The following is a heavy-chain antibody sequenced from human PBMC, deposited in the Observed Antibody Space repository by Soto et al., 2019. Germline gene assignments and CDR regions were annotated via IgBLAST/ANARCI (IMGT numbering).Heavy chain of an antibody. J-gene: IGHJ5*01. Sequence: PGGSLRLSCAASGFAFSTYGMHWFRQAPGKGLEWVALISYDGGDFYYADSVKGRFTISRDNSKHTLSLQVDSLRVEDTAVYYCAKDFGAWSDSWGQGTLVTVSS. V-gene: IGHV3-30*18. CDR2: ISYDGGDF. D-gene: IGHD3-10*01. CDR3: AKDFGAWSDS. CDR1: GFAFSTYG.